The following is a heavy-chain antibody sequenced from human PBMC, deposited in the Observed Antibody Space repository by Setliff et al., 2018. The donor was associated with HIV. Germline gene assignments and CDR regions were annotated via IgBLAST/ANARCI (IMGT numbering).Heavy chain of an antibody. CDR1: GDYISSDDYY. J-gene: IGHJ6*03. D-gene: IGHD3-10*01. Sequence: SETLSLTCTVSGDYISSDDYYWGWIRQAPGKGLEWMGFIHDNGKAFYDTALKSRLTMYADTSRTQFSLKLRSVTAADTAVYYCARVGASGVPSTMDYYYYMDVWGKGTTVTVSS. CDR3: ARVGASGVPSTMDYYYYMDV. CDR2: IHDNGKA. V-gene: IGHV4-39*07.